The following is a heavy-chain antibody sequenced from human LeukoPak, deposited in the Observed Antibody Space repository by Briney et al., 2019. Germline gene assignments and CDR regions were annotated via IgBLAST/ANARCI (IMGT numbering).Heavy chain of an antibody. CDR1: GGSISGYK. CDR2: IYDTGNT. CDR3: ARFWSGFDY. J-gene: IGHJ4*02. V-gene: IGHV4-59*01. Sequence: SETLSLTCTVSGGSISGYKWTWIRQSPGTGPEWIGYIYDTGNTNYNPSLKSRVTISIDTSKNQFSLELTSVTAADTAVYYCARFWSGFDYWGQGALVTVSS. D-gene: IGHD3-3*01.